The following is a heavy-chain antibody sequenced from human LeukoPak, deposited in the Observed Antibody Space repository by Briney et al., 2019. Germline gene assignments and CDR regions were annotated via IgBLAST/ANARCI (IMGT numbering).Heavy chain of an antibody. D-gene: IGHD5-18*01. J-gene: IGHJ3*02. Sequence: GGSLRLSCAASGFSFSSHWVHWVRQAPGKGLVWVSRISDDGSYTSNVDSVKGRFTISRDNVNNMLYLHMNSLRAEDTAVYYCASSHSYGYVNAFDIWGQGTMVTVSS. CDR2: ISDDGSYT. CDR1: GFSFSSHW. CDR3: ASSHSYGYVNAFDI. V-gene: IGHV3-74*01.